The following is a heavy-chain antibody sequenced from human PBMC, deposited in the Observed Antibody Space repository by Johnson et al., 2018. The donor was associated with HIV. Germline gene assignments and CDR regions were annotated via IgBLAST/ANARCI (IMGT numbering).Heavy chain of an antibody. CDR1: GFTFSDYW. CDR2: ISWNSGSI. V-gene: IGHV3-9*01. CDR3: AKDMILSSVVLGSEAFDF. J-gene: IGHJ3*01. Sequence: VQLVESGGGLVQPGGSLRLSCGASGFTFSDYWMSWVRQAPGKGLELVSGISWNSGSIGYVDSVKGRFTISRDNAKNSLYLQMKSLRVEDTALYYCAKDMILSSVVLGSEAFDFWGHGTMVTVSS. D-gene: IGHD2-15*01.